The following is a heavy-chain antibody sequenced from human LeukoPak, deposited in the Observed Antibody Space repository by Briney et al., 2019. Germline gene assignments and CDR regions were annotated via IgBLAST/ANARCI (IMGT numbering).Heavy chain of an antibody. CDR3: ARDSNWLAAFDI. CDR2: IYHHGNT. CDR1: GYSIKTGYS. V-gene: IGHV4-38-2*02. Sequence: SETLSLTCSVSGYSIKTGYSWGWIRQPPGKGLEWIGTIYHHGNTYFNPSLQSRASISLDTSKNQFSLKLSSVTAADTAVYYCARDSNWLAAFDIWGQGTMVTVSS. D-gene: IGHD3-9*01. J-gene: IGHJ3*02.